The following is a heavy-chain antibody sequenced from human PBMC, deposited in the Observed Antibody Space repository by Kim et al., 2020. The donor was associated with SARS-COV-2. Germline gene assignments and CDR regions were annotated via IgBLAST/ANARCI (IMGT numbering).Heavy chain of an antibody. Sequence: SVKVSCKASGGTFSSYAISWVRQAPGQGLEWMGGIIPIFGTANYAQKFQGRVTITADESTSTAYMELSSLRSEDTAVYYCARGSWNYGNYYYGMDVWGQGTTVTVSS. CDR1: GGTFSSYA. J-gene: IGHJ6*02. V-gene: IGHV1-69*13. CDR3: ARGSWNYGNYYYGMDV. D-gene: IGHD1-7*01. CDR2: IIPIFGTA.